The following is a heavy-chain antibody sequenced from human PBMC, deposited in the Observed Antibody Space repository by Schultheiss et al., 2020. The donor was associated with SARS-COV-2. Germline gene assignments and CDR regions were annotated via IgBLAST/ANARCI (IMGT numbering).Heavy chain of an antibody. V-gene: IGHV3-30-3*01. CDR3: ARDPSGEEWLLLSYYGMDV. CDR1: GFTFSSYA. CDR2: ISYDGSNK. D-gene: IGHD3-3*01. Sequence: GGSLRLSCAASGFTFSSYAMHWVRQAPGKGLEWVAVISYDGSNKYYADSVKGRFTISRDNSKNTLYLQMNSLRAEDTAVYYCARDPSGEEWLLLSYYGMDVWGQGTTVTVSS. J-gene: IGHJ6*02.